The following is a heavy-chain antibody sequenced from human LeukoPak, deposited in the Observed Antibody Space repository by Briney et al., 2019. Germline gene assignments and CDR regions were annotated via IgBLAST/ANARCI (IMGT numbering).Heavy chain of an antibody. CDR1: GYTFTSYD. CDR2: MNPNSCNT. V-gene: IGHV1-8*03. D-gene: IGHD6-19*01. Sequence: ASVKISCKASGYTFTSYDVNWVRQATGQGLEWMGWMNPNSCNTGYEQKFQGRVTITRNTSLSTAYMELSSLRSEDTAVYYCARGLHPQVVAGRELGYWGQGTLVTVSS. J-gene: IGHJ1*01. CDR3: ARGLHPQVVAGRELGY.